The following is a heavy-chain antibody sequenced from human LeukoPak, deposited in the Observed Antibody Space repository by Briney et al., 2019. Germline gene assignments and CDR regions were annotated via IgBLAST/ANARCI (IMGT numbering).Heavy chain of an antibody. V-gene: IGHV1-2*04. CDR1: GYTFTGYY. J-gene: IGHJ4*02. Sequence: ASVKVSCKASGYTFTGYYMHWVRQAPGQGLEWMGRINPNSGGTNYAQKFQGWVTMTRDTSISTAYMELSRLRSDDTAVYYCARGSQWLVPIDYWGQGTLVTVSS. CDR2: INPNSGGT. CDR3: ARGSQWLVPIDY. D-gene: IGHD6-19*01.